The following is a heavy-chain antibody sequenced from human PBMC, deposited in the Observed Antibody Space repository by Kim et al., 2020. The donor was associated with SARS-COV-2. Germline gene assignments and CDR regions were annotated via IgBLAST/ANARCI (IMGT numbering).Heavy chain of an antibody. CDR3: VRVRGHSSPLGY. V-gene: IGHV3-74*03. Sequence: GGSLRLSCAASGFTFSSYWMHWVRQAPGKGLVWVSRINGDGSSTTYADSVKGRFNISRDNAKNTLYLQMNSLRAEDTAVYYCVRVRGHSSPLGYWGHGTLVTGSS. CDR2: INGDGSST. CDR1: GFTFSSYW. D-gene: IGHD5-18*01. J-gene: IGHJ4*01.